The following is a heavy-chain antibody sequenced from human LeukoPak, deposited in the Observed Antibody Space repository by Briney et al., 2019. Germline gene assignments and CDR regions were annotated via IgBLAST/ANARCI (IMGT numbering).Heavy chain of an antibody. CDR2: ISAYNGNT. D-gene: IGHD6-19*01. CDR3: ARATFNSGWYGNDY. V-gene: IGHV1-18*01. Sequence: ASVKVSCKASGYTFTSYGISWVRQAPGQGLEWMGWISAYNGNTNYAQKLQGRVTMTTDTSTSTAYMELRSLRSDDTAVYYCARATFNSGWYGNDYWGQGTLVTVSS. J-gene: IGHJ4*02. CDR1: GYTFTSYG.